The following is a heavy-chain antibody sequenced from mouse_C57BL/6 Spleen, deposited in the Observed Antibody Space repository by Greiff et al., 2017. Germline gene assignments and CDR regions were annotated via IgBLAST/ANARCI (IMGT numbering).Heavy chain of an antibody. Sequence: QVQLKESGAELVRPGASVTLSCKASGYTFTDYEMHWVKQTPVHGLEWIGAIDPETGCTAYNQKFKGKAILTADKSSRTAYMELRSLTSEDSAVYCGTGGGNYEAWFAYWGQGTLVTVSA. J-gene: IGHJ3*01. CDR2: IDPETGCT. CDR3: TGGGNYEAWFAY. CDR1: GYTFTDYE. V-gene: IGHV1-15*01. D-gene: IGHD2-1*01.